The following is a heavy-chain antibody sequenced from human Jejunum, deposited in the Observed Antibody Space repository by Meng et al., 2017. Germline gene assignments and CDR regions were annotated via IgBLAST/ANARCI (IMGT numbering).Heavy chain of an antibody. V-gene: IGHV3-23*01. CDR2: ISGSGGST. CDR3: AKLTTH. Sequence: GESLKISCAASGFTFSSSTMSWVRQAPGKGLEWVSAISGSGGSTYSADSVKGRFTISRDNSKTTLYLQMNTLRAEDTATYYCAKLTTHWGQGTLVTVSS. D-gene: IGHD1-14*01. CDR1: GFTFSSST. J-gene: IGHJ4*02.